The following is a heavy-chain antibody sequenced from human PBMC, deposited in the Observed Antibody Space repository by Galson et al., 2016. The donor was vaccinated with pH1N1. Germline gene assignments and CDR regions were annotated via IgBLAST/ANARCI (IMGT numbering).Heavy chain of an antibody. CDR2: ISTGTSK. V-gene: IGHV3-48*01. CDR1: GFTFSSYS. J-gene: IGHJ4*02. D-gene: IGHD1-26*01. Sequence: LRLSCAASGFTFSSYSMYWVRQAPGKGLEWVSYISTGTSKYYEDSVKGRFTISRDNAKNSLYLQMNSLRAEDTAVYYCARDRDSGSPWELGVFLYWGQGILVSVSS. CDR3: ARDRDSGSPWELGVFLY.